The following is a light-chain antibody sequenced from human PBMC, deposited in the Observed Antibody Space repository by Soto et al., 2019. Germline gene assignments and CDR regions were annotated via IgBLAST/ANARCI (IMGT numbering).Light chain of an antibody. Sequence: DIQMTQSPSSLSASVGDRVTITCRASQGISKYVAWFQQIPGKAPKSPIYATSRVQSGVPSKFSGSGSGTDFNLTISSLQPEDFATYYCQQYDSYPRTFGQGTRLEMK. CDR1: QGISKY. CDR2: ATS. J-gene: IGKJ2*01. CDR3: QQYDSYPRT. V-gene: IGKV1-16*02.